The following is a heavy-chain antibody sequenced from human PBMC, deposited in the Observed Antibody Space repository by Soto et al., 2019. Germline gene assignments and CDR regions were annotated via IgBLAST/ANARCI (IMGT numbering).Heavy chain of an antibody. J-gene: IGHJ4*02. CDR2: IDSDGSST. CDR1: GCTFSSYL. V-gene: IGHV3-74*01. CDR3: SKLSAQFYY. D-gene: IGHD1-1*01. Sequence: PGGSLRLSCAASGCTFSSYLMYWVRQAPGKGLVWVSEIDSDGSSTNYADSVKGRFTISRDNAKNTLYLQMNSLRAEDTAVYYCSKLSAQFYYWGQGTLLTVST.